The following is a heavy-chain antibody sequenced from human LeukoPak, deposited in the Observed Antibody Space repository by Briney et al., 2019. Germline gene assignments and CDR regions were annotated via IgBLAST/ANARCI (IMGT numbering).Heavy chain of an antibody. CDR1: GFTFSSYG. Sequence: PGGSLRLSCAASGFTFSSYGMHWVRQAPGKGLEWVAFIRYDGSNKYYADSVKGRFTISRDNAKNSLYLQVNSLRAEDTAVYYCTTVQFYYDSSGEGDDAFDIWGQGTMVTVSS. D-gene: IGHD3-22*01. J-gene: IGHJ3*02. CDR2: IRYDGSNK. CDR3: TTVQFYYDSSGEGDDAFDI. V-gene: IGHV3-30*02.